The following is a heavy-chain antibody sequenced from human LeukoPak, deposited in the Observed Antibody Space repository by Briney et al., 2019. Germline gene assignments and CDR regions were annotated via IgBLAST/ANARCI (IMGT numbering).Heavy chain of an antibody. J-gene: IGHJ4*02. D-gene: IGHD3-22*01. V-gene: IGHV3-7*01. CDR1: GFTFSSYW. CDR2: IKQDGSEK. Sequence: PGGSLRLSCAASGFTFSSYWMSWVRQAPGKGLEWVANIKQDGSEKYYVDSVKGRFTISRDNAKNSLYLQMNSLRAEDTAVYYCARPRPLYYYDSSARGYWGQGTLVTVSS. CDR3: ARPRPLYYYDSSARGY.